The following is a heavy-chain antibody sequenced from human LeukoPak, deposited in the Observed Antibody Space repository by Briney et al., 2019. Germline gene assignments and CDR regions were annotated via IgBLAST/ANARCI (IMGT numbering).Heavy chain of an antibody. CDR2: IIPIFATA. CDR1: GGTFSSYA. J-gene: IGHJ6*02. D-gene: IGHD2-21*02. Sequence: ASVKVSCKASGGTFSSYAISWVRQAPGQGLEWMGGIIPIFATANYAQKFQGRVTITADESTSTAYMELSSLRSEDTAVYYCASPNPRAYCGGDCYSDYYYGMDVWGQGTTVTVSS. CDR3: ASPNPRAYCGGDCYSDYYYGMDV. V-gene: IGHV1-69*13.